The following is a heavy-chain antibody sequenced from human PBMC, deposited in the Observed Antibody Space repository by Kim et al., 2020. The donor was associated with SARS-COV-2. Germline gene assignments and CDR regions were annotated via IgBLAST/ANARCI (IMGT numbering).Heavy chain of an antibody. J-gene: IGHJ4*02. V-gene: IGHV3-64D*09. CDR3: VKGLRFLEWLV. D-gene: IGHD3-3*01. CDR2: ISSNGGST. Sequence: GGSLRLSCSASGFTFSSYAMHWVRQAPGKGLEYVSAISSNGGSTYYADSVKGRFTISRDNSKNTLYLQMSSLRAEDTAVYYCVKGLRFLEWLVWGQGTLVTVSS. CDR1: GFTFSSYA.